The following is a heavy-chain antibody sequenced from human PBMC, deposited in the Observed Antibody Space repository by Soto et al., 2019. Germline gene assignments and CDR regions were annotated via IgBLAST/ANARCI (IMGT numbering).Heavy chain of an antibody. CDR1: GFSINNYG. J-gene: IGHJ4*02. D-gene: IGHD4-17*01. CDR2: ISSSGDYT. CDR3: AKDRTVTILWGFFDY. Sequence: EVQLLESGGGLVQPGESLRLSCAASGFSINNYGLTWVRQAPGKGLEWVSAISSSGDYTYYADSVKGRFSISRDNSKNTLYLQMDSLRTEDTALYYCAKDRTVTILWGFFDYWGQGILVTVSS. V-gene: IGHV3-23*01.